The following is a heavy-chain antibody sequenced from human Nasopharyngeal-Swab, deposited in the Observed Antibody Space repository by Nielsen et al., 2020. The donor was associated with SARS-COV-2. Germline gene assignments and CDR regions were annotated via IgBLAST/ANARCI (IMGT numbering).Heavy chain of an antibody. V-gene: IGHV4-34*01. D-gene: IGHD6-19*01. CDR3: SRGISNSWLGRRTGDY. CDR2: INHSGST. Sequence: ESLKISCAASGFTFSSYAMSWVRQPPGKGPEWIGEINHSGSTNYNPSLKSRVTITVNTSKNQFSLKLSSVTAADTAVYYCSRGISNSWLGRRTGDYWGQGTLVTVFS. J-gene: IGHJ4*02. CDR1: GFTFSSYA.